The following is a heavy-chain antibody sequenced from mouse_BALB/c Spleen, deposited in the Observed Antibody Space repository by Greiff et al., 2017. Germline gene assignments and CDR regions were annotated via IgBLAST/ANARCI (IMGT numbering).Heavy chain of an antibody. V-gene: IGHV5-6-5*01. J-gene: IGHJ4*01. CDR2: ISSGGST. CDR3: ARVSMITTGDAMDY. Sequence: EVKLVESGGGLVKPGGSLKLSCAASGFTFSSYAMSWVRQTPEKRLEWVASISSGGSTYYPDSVKGRFTISRDNARNILYLQMSSLRSEDTAMYYCARVSMITTGDAMDYWGQGTSVTVSS. D-gene: IGHD2-4*01. CDR1: GFTFSSYA.